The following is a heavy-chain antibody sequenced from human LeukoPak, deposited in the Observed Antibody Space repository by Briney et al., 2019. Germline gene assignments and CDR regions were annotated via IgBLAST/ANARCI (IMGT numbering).Heavy chain of an antibody. J-gene: IGHJ3*02. CDR3: AREVPVAFDI. CDR1: GGTFSSYA. V-gene: IGHV1-69*05. CDR2: IIPIFGTA. Sequence: SVKVSCKASGGTFSSYAIRWVRQAPGQGLEWMGGIIPIFGTANYAQKFQGRVTITTDESTSTAYMELSSLRSEDTAVYYCAREVPVAFDIWGQGTMVTVSS.